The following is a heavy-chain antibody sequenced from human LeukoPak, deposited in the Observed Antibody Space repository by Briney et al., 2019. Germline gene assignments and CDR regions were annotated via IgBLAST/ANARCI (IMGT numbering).Heavy chain of an antibody. V-gene: IGHV3-21*01. CDR3: ARDSSGYDSAGFDY. CDR1: GFTFSSYS. D-gene: IGHD3-22*01. CDR2: ISSSSSYI. J-gene: IGHJ4*02. Sequence: GGSLRLSCAASGFTFSSYSMNWVRQAPGKGLEWVSSISSSSSYIYYADSVKGRFIISRDNAKNSLYLQMNSLRAEDTAVYYCARDSSGYDSAGFDYWGQGTLVTVSS.